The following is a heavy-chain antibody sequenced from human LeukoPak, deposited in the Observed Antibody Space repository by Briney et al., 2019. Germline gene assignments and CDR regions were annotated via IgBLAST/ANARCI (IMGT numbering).Heavy chain of an antibody. CDR1: GFTFSRYA. D-gene: IGHD3-9*01. J-gene: IGHJ6*02. V-gene: IGHV3-30*04. CDR3: ARAYYDVLTDSDYGMDV. Sequence: GGSLRLSCAASGFTFSRYAMHWVRQAPGKGLEWVTVISDDGSNKYYTDSVKGRFTISRDNSKNTLYLQMNSLRAEDTAVYYCARAYYDVLTDSDYGMDVWGQGTTVTVCS. CDR2: ISDDGSNK.